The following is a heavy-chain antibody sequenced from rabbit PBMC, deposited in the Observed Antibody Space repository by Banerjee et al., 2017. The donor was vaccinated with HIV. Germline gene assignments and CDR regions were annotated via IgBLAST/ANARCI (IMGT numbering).Heavy chain of an antibody. CDR2: IYAGSSGST. J-gene: IGHJ3*01. V-gene: IGHV1S40*01. CDR1: GFSFSSSYY. Sequence: QSLEESGGDLVKPGASLTLTCTASGFSFSSSYYMCWVRQAPGKGLEWIACIYAGSSGSTYYASWAKGRFPISKTSSTTVTLQMTSPTAAETATYFCARGWIYTQLTRLDLWGPGLVTVS. CDR3: ARGWIYTQLTRLDL. D-gene: IGHD8-1*01.